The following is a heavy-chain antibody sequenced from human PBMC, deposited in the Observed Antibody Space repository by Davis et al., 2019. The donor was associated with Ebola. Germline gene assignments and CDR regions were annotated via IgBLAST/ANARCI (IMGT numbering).Heavy chain of an antibody. Sequence: PSETLSLTCTVSGGSISSGDYYWSWIRQSPGRGLEWIGEINPIGSTSYDPSLKSRVSISVDTSKIQFSLQLTSVTAADTAVYYCASGWRIPRAHHWGQGTLVTVSS. J-gene: IGHJ5*02. V-gene: IGHV4-39*07. CDR3: ASGWRIPRAHH. CDR2: INPIGST. CDR1: GGSISSGDYY. D-gene: IGHD6-19*01.